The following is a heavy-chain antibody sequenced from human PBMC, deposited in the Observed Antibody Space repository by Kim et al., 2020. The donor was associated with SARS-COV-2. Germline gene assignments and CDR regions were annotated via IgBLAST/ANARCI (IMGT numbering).Heavy chain of an antibody. CDR2: ISYDGSNK. CDR1: GFTFSSYG. V-gene: IGHV3-30*18. J-gene: IGHJ4*02. Sequence: GGSLRLSCAVSGFTFSSYGMHWVRQAPGKGLEWVAVISYDGSNKYYADSVKGRFTISRDNSKNTLYLQMSSLRAEDTAVYYCAKGKGNTAMVTIDYWGQGTLVTVSS. D-gene: IGHD5-18*01. CDR3: AKGKGNTAMVTIDY.